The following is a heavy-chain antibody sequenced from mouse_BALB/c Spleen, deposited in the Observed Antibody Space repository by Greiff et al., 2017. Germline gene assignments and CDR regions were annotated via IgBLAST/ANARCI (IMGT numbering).Heavy chain of an antibody. J-gene: IGHJ3*01. CDR2: IDPANGNT. CDR3: ARGQLGLAWFAY. Sequence: VQLQQSGAELVKPGASVKLSCTASGFNIKDTYMHWVKQRPEQGLEWIGRIDPANGNTKYDPKFQGKATITADTSSNTAYLQLSSLTSEDTAVYYCARGQLGLAWFAYWGQGTLVTVSA. V-gene: IGHV14-3*02. D-gene: IGHD3-1*01. CDR1: GFNIKDTY.